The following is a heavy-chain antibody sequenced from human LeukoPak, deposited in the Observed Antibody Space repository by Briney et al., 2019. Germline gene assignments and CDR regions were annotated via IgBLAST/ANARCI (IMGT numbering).Heavy chain of an antibody. J-gene: IGHJ5*02. V-gene: IGHV1-8*03. CDR1: GYTFTSYH. Sequence: GASVKVSCKASGYTFTSYHINWVRQATGQGLEWMGWMNPNSGNTGYAQKFQGRVTITRNTSISTAYMELSSLRSEDTAVYYCARDLSSTSDNNRFDPWGQGTLVTVSS. CDR2: MNPNSGNT. CDR3: ARDLSSTSDNNRFDP. D-gene: IGHD6-13*01.